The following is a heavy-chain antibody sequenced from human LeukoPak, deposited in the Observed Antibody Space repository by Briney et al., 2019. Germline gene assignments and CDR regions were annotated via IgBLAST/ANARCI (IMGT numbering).Heavy chain of an antibody. J-gene: IGHJ4*02. CDR1: GAAFNRIP. V-gene: IGHV1-69*05. Sequence: GASVKVSCTAPGAAFNRIPISWVRQAPGQGLEWMGKIFPVFITTYYAQKFQGRLTLTMDESTSTAYMELSGLRSEDTALYYCARNAYCGGDCYDSWGQGTLVSVSS. CDR3: ARNAYCGGDCYDS. CDR2: IFPVFITT. D-gene: IGHD2-21*01.